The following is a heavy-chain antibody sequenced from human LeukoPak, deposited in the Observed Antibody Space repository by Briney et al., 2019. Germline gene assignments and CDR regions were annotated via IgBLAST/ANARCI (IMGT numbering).Heavy chain of an antibody. Sequence: GALVKVSCRASGYTFTSYAITWVRQAPGQGLEWMGWIVTYNGNTYYAQNLQGRVTMITDTSTNTAYMELRSLRPDDTAVYYCAKTTVTSEEFFYYYMDVWGKGTAVTVSS. D-gene: IGHD4-17*01. CDR3: AKTTVTSEEFFYYYMDV. V-gene: IGHV1-18*01. CDR2: IVTYNGNT. J-gene: IGHJ6*03. CDR1: GYTFTSYA.